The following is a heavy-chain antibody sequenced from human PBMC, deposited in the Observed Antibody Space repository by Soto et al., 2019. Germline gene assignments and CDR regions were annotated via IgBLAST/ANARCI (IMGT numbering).Heavy chain of an antibody. D-gene: IGHD2-2*01. CDR2: IYYSGST. V-gene: IGHV4-31*03. CDR3: ARVSSRVEYFDY. Sequence: SETLSLTCTVSGGSISSGGYYWSWIRQHPGKGLEWIGYIYYSGSTYYNPSPKSRVTISVDTSKNQFSLKLSSVTAADTAVYYCARVSSRVEYFDYWGQGTQVTVSS. CDR1: GGSISSGGYY. J-gene: IGHJ4*02.